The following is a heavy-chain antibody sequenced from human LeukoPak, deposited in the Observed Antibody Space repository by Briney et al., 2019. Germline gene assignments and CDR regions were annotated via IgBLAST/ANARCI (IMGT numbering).Heavy chain of an antibody. D-gene: IGHD3-22*01. J-gene: IGHJ4*02. V-gene: IGHV3-9*01. CDR3: AKGYYYDSSGYYFDY. CDR2: ISWNGGSI. CDR1: GFTFDDYA. Sequence: GRSLRLSCAASGFTFDDYAMHWVRQAPGKGLEWVSGISWNGGSIGYADSVKGRFTISRDNAKNSLYLQTSSLRAEDTALYYCAKGYYYDSSGYYFDYWGQGTLVTVSS.